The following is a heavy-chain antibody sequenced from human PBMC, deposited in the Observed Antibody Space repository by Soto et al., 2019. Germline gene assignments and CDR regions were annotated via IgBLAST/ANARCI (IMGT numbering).Heavy chain of an antibody. V-gene: IGHV3-53*02. J-gene: IGHJ4*02. CDR1: GLTVSSNY. Sequence: EVQLVETGGGLIQPGGSLRLSCAVSGLTVSSNYMSWVRQAPGKGLEWVSIIYSAGSTYYADSVKGRFTISRDNSKNTVYLQMNGLRAEDTAVYYCARVFTDTAKVFDYWGQGTLVTVSS. CDR2: IYSAGST. D-gene: IGHD5-18*01. CDR3: ARVFTDTAKVFDY.